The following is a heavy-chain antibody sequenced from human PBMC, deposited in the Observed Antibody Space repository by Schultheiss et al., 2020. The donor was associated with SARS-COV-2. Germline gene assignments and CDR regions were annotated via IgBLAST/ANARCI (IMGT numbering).Heavy chain of an antibody. D-gene: IGHD6-6*01. CDR3: AREPRYSSSSRPEDWFDP. J-gene: IGHJ5*02. Sequence: GESLKISCKASGYTFTSYAMNWVRQAPGQGLEWMGWINTNTGNPTYAQGFTGRFVFSLDTSVSTAYLQISSLKAEDTAVYYCAREPRYSSSSRPEDWFDPWGQGTLVTVSS. CDR2: INTNTGNP. CDR1: GYTFTSYA. V-gene: IGHV7-4-1*02.